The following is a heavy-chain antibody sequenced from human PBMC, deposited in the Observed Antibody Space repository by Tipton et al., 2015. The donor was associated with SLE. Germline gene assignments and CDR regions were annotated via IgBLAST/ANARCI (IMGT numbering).Heavy chain of an antibody. CDR1: YDSIGTINW. Sequence: TLSLTCVVSYDSIGTINWWSWVRQPPGKGLEWIGEIHHSGITNYNPSLKSRVTISVDKSKNQFSLKLSSVTAADTAVYYCATLIPSYSRWYFDLWARGSMVPVSS. CDR3: ATLIPSYSRWYFDL. D-gene: IGHD2-21*01. J-gene: IGHJ2*01. V-gene: IGHV4-4*02. CDR2: IHHSGIT.